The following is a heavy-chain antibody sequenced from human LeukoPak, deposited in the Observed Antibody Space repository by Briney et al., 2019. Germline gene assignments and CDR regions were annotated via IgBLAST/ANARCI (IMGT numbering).Heavy chain of an antibody. CDR1: GGSISSYY. J-gene: IGHJ4*02. CDR2: IYTSGST. D-gene: IGHD3-10*01. V-gene: IGHV4-4*07. Sequence: PSETLSLTCTVSGGSISSYYWSWIRQPAGKGLEWIGRIYTSGSTNYNPSLKSRVTMSVDTSKNQLSLKLSSVTAADTAVYYCARGFGELYQDPFDYWGQGTLVTVSS. CDR3: ARGFGELYQDPFDY.